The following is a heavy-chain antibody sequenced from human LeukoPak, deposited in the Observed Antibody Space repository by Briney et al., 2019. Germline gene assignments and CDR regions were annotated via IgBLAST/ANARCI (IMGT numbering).Heavy chain of an antibody. D-gene: IGHD2-15*01. Sequence: SETLSLTCAVYGESFSAYFWNWIRQAPGKPLEYIGEINHRGSSHYNPSLKTRVTLSVDTSKNQFSLKLASVTAADTAVYFCARGSSFDGYCSAGACDAGYYDSWGQGTPVTVSS. J-gene: IGHJ4*02. V-gene: IGHV4-34*01. CDR2: INHRGSS. CDR3: ARGSSFDGYCSAGACDAGYYDS. CDR1: GESFSAYF.